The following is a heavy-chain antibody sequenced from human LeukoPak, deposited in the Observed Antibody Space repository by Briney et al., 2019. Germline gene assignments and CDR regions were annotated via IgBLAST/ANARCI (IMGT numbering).Heavy chain of an antibody. CDR1: GYTFTCYY. J-gene: IGHJ5*02. CDR2: INPNSGGT. CDR3: ARDRWVGAAAGPYNWFDP. V-gene: IGHV1-2*02. Sequence: GASVKVSCKASGYTFTCYYMHWVRQAPGQGREWMGWINPNSGGTNYAQKFQGRVTMTRDTSISTAYMELSRLRSDDTAVYYCARDRWVGAAAGPYNWFDPWGQGTLVTVSS. D-gene: IGHD6-13*01.